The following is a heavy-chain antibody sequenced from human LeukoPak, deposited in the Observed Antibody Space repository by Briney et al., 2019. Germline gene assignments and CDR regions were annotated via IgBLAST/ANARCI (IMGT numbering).Heavy chain of an antibody. CDR1: GYSFTNFG. V-gene: IGHV1-18*01. J-gene: IGHJ3*01. CDR2: TSPYEDYP. D-gene: IGHD1-26*01. Sequence: ASVKVSCKASGYSFTNFGITWVRQAPGQGLQWMGWTSPYEDYPTYVQKFQGRVTMTTETSTNTAYMELRSLTSDDTAVYYCAKVDPPIIEGGRGEAFDVWGQGTLVTVSS. CDR3: AKVDPPIIEGGRGEAFDV.